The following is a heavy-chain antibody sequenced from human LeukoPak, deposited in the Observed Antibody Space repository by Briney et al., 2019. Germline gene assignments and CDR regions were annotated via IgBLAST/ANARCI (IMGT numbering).Heavy chain of an antibody. CDR1: GYTFTGYY. D-gene: IGHD3-10*01. J-gene: IGHJ4*02. CDR2: INPNSGGT. Sequence: ASVKVSCKASGYTFTGYYMHWVRQAPGQGLEWMGWINPNSGGTNYAQKFQGRVTMTRDTSISTAYMELSRLRSDDTAVYYCARDRYSYYGSGSYSNWGQGTLVTVSS. V-gene: IGHV1-2*02. CDR3: ARDRYSYYGSGSYSN.